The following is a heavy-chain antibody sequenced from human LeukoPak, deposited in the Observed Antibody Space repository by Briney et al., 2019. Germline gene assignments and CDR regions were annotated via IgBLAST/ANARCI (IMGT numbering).Heavy chain of an antibody. CDR3: ARNRKTTRRGGSYYYDSNGYYYFDY. V-gene: IGHV1-46*01. J-gene: IGHJ4*02. CDR2: INPSGGST. D-gene: IGHD3-22*01. CDR1: GYTFTSYY. Sequence: GASVKVSCKASGYTFTSYYMHWVRQAPGQGLEWMGIINPSGGSTSYAHKFQGRVTVTRDLSTSTVYMELSSLRSEDTAVYYCARNRKTTRRGGSYYYDSNGYYYFDYWGQGTLVTVSS.